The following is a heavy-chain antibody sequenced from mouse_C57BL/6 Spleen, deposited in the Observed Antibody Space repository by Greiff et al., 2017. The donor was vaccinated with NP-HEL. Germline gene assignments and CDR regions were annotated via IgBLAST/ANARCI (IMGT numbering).Heavy chain of an antibody. CDR2: ISSGGDYI. CDR1: GFTFSSYA. V-gene: IGHV5-9-1*02. J-gene: IGHJ3*01. D-gene: IGHD2-5*01. CDR3: TLYYSNYGFAY. Sequence: EVKLVESGEGLVKPGGSLKLSCAASGFTFSSYAMSWVRQTPEKRLEWVAYISSGGDYIYYADTVKGRFTISRDNARNTLYLQMSSLKSEDTAMYYCTLYYSNYGFAYWGQGTLVTVSA.